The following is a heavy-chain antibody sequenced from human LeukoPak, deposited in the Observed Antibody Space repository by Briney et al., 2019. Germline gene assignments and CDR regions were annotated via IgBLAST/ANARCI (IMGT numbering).Heavy chain of an antibody. J-gene: IGHJ4*02. CDR1: GFTFSSYA. CDR3: ATSGLSRFGF. CDR2: FSGSGGST. V-gene: IGHV3-23*01. D-gene: IGHD2/OR15-2a*01. Sequence: GGSLRLSCAASGFTFSSYAMSWVRQAPGKWLEWVSAFSGSGGSTYYADSVKGRFTISRDNSKNTLYLQMNSLRAGDTAVYYCATSGLSRFGFWGQGTLVTVSS.